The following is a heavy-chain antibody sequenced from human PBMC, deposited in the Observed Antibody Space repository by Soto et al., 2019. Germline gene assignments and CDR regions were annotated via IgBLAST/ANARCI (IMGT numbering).Heavy chain of an antibody. CDR1: GYTFTSYW. D-gene: IGHD3-3*01. V-gene: IGHV5-51*04. J-gene: IGHJ4*02. Sequence: GESLKISCKGSGYTFTSYWIAWVRQKAGKGLGWRGSVYPGDSDRRFNQTFDGRITMSADKPSNTAVLQWSAFNVSDTSMYYCASGGNFLEYWGQGALVTVSS. CDR3: ASGGNFLEY. CDR2: VYPGDSDR.